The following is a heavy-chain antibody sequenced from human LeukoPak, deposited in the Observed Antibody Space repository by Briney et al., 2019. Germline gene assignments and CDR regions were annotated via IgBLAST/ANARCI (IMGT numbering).Heavy chain of an antibody. CDR2: IKQDGREK. CDR1: GFTFSRYW. J-gene: IGHJ6*04. CDR3: ARDRGYCSSTSCLPYYYYGMDV. V-gene: IGHV3-7*03. D-gene: IGHD2-2*01. Sequence: GGSLRLSCAASGFTFSRYWMSWVGQAPGKGGEGVANIKQDGREKYYVDSVKGRFTISRDNAKNSLYLQMNSLRAEDTAVYYCARDRGYCSSTSCLPYYYYGMDVWGKGTTVTVSS.